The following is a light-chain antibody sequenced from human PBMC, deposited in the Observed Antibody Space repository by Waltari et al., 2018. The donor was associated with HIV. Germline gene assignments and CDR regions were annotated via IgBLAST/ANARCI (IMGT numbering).Light chain of an antibody. CDR3: CSDTKLTTLYVL. V-gene: IGLV2-14*03. CDR2: GVS. J-gene: IGLJ2*01. CDR1: TTDIGGYNY. Sequence: QSALTQPASVSGSPGQSITISCNGTTTDIGGYNYVSWSQRHPDKAPKLIIFGVSNRPSGISSRFSGSKAGNPASLPISGLHAEDEADYYCCSDTKLTTLYVLFGGGTKLTVL.